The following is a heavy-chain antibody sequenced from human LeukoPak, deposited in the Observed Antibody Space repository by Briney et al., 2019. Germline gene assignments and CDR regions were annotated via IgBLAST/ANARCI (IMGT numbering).Heavy chain of an antibody. CDR3: AKVGVTYYDFWSGYKFDY. Sequence: PGGSLRLSCAASGFTFNNYALSWVRQAPGKGLEWVSTISGSGGNTYYADSVKGRFTISRDISKNTLYLQMNSLRVEDTAVYYCAKVGVTYYDFWSGYKFDYWGQGTLVTVSS. D-gene: IGHD3-3*01. CDR2: ISGSGGNT. V-gene: IGHV3-23*01. J-gene: IGHJ4*02. CDR1: GFTFNNYA.